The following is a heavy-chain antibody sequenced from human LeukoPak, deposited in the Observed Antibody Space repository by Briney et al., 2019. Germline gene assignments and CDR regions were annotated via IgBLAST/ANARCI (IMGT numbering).Heavy chain of an antibody. CDR1: GFTLSTYE. V-gene: IGHV3-48*03. CDR3: ARDISSSTRAFDI. Sequence: PGGSLRLSCAASGFTLSTYEMTWVRQAPGKGLEWVSFISSSNSHTFYADSVKGRFTIFRDTAKNSLYLQMNNLRGEDTAVYYCARDISSSTRAFDIWGQGTMVAV. D-gene: IGHD2-15*01. J-gene: IGHJ3*02. CDR2: ISSSNSHT.